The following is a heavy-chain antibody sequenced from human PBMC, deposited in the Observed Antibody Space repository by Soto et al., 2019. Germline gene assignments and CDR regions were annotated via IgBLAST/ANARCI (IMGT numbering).Heavy chain of an antibody. D-gene: IGHD2-2*01. CDR1: GFTFDDYG. V-gene: IGHV3-20*04. Sequence: EVQLVESGGGVVRPGGSLRLSCATSGFTFDDYGMSWVRQVPGKGLEWVSGVNWNAAGIGYADSVKGRFTISRDNAKNSLYLQMNSLRAEDTALYYCARRPSIYCSTTTCYASDYWGQGTLFTVSS. CDR2: VNWNAAGI. CDR3: ARRPSIYCSTTTCYASDY. J-gene: IGHJ4*02.